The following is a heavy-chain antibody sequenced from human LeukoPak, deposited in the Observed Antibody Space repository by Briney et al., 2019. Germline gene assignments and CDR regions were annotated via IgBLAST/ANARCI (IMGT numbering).Heavy chain of an antibody. D-gene: IGHD5-18*01. V-gene: IGHV4-59*08. J-gene: IGHJ4*02. Sequence: PSGTLSLTCAVSGGSISSYYWSWIRQPPGKGLEWIGYIYYSGSTNYNPSLKSRVTISVDTSKNQFSLKLSSVTAADTAVYYCARHSYGSQFDYWGQGTLVTVSS. CDR2: IYYSGST. CDR1: GGSISSYY. CDR3: ARHSYGSQFDY.